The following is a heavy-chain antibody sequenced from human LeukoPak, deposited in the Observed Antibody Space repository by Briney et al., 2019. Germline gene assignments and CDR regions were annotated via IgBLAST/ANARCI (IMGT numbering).Heavy chain of an antibody. D-gene: IGHD3-22*01. CDR1: GGSISSGSYY. Sequence: SGTLSLTCTVSGGSISSGSYYWSRIRQPAGKGLEWIGRIYTSGSTNYNPSLKSRVTISVDTSKNQFSLKLSSVTAADTAVYYCAREQGGFSYYYDSSGYYLWGQGTLVTVSS. CDR2: IYTSGST. CDR3: AREQGGFSYYYDSSGYYL. J-gene: IGHJ5*02. V-gene: IGHV4-61*02.